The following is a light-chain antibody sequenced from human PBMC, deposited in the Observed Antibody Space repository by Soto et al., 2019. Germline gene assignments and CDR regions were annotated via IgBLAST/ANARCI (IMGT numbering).Light chain of an antibody. CDR2: AAS. J-gene: IGKJ1*01. CDR3: QQSYSIPHT. V-gene: IGKV1-39*01. Sequence: DIQMTQSPPSLSASVGDRVTITCRASQSFTSYFNWYQQKPGKAPKLLIYAASRLKTGVPSRFSGSESGTDFNLTISSLQPEDFATYYCQQSYSIPHTFGQGTKVEIK. CDR1: QSFTSY.